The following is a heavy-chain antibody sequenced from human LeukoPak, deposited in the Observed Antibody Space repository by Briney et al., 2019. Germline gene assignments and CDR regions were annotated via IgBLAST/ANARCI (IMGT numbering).Heavy chain of an antibody. Sequence: EASVKVSCKASGYTFSGYYMYWVRQAPGQRLEWMGWINPNSGGTNYAQKFQGRVAMTRDTSISTAYMELSRLSSDDTAVYYCARVLQDDYIWGSYRPFDYWGQGTLVTVSS. CDR3: ARVLQDDYIWGSYRPFDY. CDR1: GYTFSGYY. J-gene: IGHJ4*02. V-gene: IGHV1-2*02. CDR2: INPNSGGT. D-gene: IGHD3-16*02.